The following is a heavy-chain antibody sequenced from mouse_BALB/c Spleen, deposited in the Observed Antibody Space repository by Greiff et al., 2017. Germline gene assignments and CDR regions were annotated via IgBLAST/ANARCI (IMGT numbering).Heavy chain of an antibody. CDR3: ARGGSSHFDD. CDR1: GFNIKDYY. Sequence: VQLQQSGAELVRPGALVKLSCKASGFNIKDYYMHWVKQRPEQGLEWIGWIDPENGNTIYDPKFQGKASITADTSSNTAYLQLSSLTSEDTAVYYCARGGSSHFDDWGQGTTLTVSS. CDR2: IDPENGNT. J-gene: IGHJ2*01. V-gene: IGHV14-1*02. D-gene: IGHD1-1*01.